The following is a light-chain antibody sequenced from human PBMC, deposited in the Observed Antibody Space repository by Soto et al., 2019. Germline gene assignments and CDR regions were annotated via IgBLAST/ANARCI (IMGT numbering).Light chain of an antibody. CDR2: DIN. J-gene: IGLJ1*01. Sequence: QSALTQPASVPGSPGQSITISCTGTSSDVGNYIFVSWYRQHPDKAPKLMIYDINNRPSGVSNRFSGSKSGNTASLTISGLQAEDEADYYCVSYTTSASYVFGTGTKVTVL. V-gene: IGLV2-14*01. CDR3: VSYTTSASYV. CDR1: SSDVGNYIF.